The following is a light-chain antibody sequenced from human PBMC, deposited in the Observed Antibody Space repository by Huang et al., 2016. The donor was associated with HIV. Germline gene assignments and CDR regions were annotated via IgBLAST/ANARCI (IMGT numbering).Light chain of an antibody. CDR3: QQYYFSPRT. J-gene: IGKJ3*01. Sequence: DVVLSQSPDYLPVSLGARATVNCRYSPSIFFNSNGQNYLAWYQQKAGQPPKLLVYWASTREPGVPDRFSGTGSGTDFTLTINNLQAEDAAVYYCQQYYFSPRTFGPGTKVDI. CDR2: WAS. CDR1: PSIFFNSNGQNY. V-gene: IGKV4-1*01.